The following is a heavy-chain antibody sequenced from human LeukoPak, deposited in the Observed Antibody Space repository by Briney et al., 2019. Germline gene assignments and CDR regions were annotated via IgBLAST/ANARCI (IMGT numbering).Heavy chain of an antibody. D-gene: IGHD6-13*01. CDR1: GGSVSSGNYY. J-gene: IGHJ4*02. V-gene: IGHV4-61*01. CDR2: MSNSGHT. CDR3: ARVSAAGTGPDY. Sequence: SETLSLTCTVSGGSVSSGNYYWSWIRQPPGKGLEWIGFMSNSGHTDSTPSLKSRVNISVDTSKNQFSLKLNSVTAADTAVYYCARVSAAGTGPDYWGQGTLVTVSS.